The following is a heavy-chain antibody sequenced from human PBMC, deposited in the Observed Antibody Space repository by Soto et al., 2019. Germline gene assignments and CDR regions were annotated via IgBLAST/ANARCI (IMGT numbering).Heavy chain of an antibody. V-gene: IGHV4-4*07. D-gene: IGHD6-13*01. CDR2: IDTSENT. CDR1: VDSITTFY. CDR3: ARYSNNWFQTEGMDV. J-gene: IGHJ6*02. Sequence: PSETLSLTCTVSVDSITTFYWSWIRQPAGKGLEWIGRIDTSENTNYNPSLNSRVTMSVDTSKKQFSLKLTSVTAADTAVYYCARYSNNWFQTEGMDVWGQGTTVTVSS.